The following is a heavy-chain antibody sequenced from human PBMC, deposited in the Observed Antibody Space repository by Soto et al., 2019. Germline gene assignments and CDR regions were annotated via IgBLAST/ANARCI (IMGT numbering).Heavy chain of an antibody. D-gene: IGHD1-1*01. CDR1: GFTFSSYS. Sequence: EVQLVDSGGGLVQPGGSLRLSCAASGFTFSSYSMIWVRQAPGKGLEWVSYISSGSSTIYYADSVKGRFTVSRDNAKNSLYLQMNSLRDEDTAVYYCTRVRQLGLDYWGQGTLSTGSS. CDR2: ISSGSSTI. CDR3: TRVRQLGLDY. V-gene: IGHV3-48*02. J-gene: IGHJ4*02.